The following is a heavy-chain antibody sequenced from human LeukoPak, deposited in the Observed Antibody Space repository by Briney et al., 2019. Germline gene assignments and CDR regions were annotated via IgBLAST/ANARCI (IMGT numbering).Heavy chain of an antibody. CDR2: INPNSGGT. CDR1: GYTFTGYY. CDR3: ARGSSGWPYNWFDP. D-gene: IGHD6-19*01. J-gene: IGHJ5*02. Sequence: GASVKVSCKASGYTFTGYYMHWVRQAPGQGLEWMGWINPNSGGTNYAQKFQGRVTMTRDTSISTAYMELSRLRSDDTAVYYCARGSSGWPYNWFDPWGQGTLVTVSS. V-gene: IGHV1-2*02.